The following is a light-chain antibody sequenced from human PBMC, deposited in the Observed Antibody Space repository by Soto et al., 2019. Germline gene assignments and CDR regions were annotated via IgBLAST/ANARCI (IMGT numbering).Light chain of an antibody. CDR1: QSVSSN. J-gene: IGKJ1*01. CDR3: QQYNNWPPWT. V-gene: IGKV3-15*01. Sequence: EIVVTQSPATLSVSPGERATLSCRASQSVSSNLAWYQQKPGQAPRLLIYDASTRAAGIPARFSGRGSGTEFTLTISSLQSEDFAVYYCQQYNNWPPWTFGQGTKVEI. CDR2: DAS.